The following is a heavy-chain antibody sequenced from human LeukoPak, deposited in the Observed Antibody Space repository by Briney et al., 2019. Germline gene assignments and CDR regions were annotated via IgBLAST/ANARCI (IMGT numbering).Heavy chain of an antibody. Sequence: PGGSLRLSCVASGFNFNMFWMSWVRQAPGKGLEWVTNIKQDGSAKFYVGSVRGRFDISRDNARKSVFLQMNSLRAEDTAVYYCARDAGNSSGWYGLWRSDYYMDVWGKGTTVTVSS. CDR1: GFNFNMFW. J-gene: IGHJ6*03. CDR2: IKQDGSAK. V-gene: IGHV3-7*01. CDR3: ARDAGNSSGWYGLWRSDYYMDV. D-gene: IGHD6-19*01.